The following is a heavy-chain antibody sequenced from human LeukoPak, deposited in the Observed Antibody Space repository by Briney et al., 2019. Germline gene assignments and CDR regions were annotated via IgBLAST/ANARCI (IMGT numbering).Heavy chain of an antibody. D-gene: IGHD3-10*01. Sequence: SETLSLTCTVSGGSISSSTYYWAWIRQPPGKGLEWIGTIYYTGSTYYNPSLKSRLTISVDTSKNQFSMKLSSVTAADTAVYYCARRRGSGSQSFDYWGQGTLVTAS. CDR3: ARRRGSGSQSFDY. V-gene: IGHV4-39*01. CDR1: GGSISSSTYY. J-gene: IGHJ4*02. CDR2: IYYTGST.